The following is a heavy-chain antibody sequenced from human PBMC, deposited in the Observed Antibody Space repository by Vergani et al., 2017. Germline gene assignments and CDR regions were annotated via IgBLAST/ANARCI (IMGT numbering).Heavy chain of an antibody. CDR3: ARDLSGSFRPGSFDF. CDR1: GGTFNSYT. J-gene: IGHJ4*02. V-gene: IGHV1-69*08. Sequence: QVQLVQSGAEVKKPGSSVKVSCKASGGTFNSYTISWVRQAPGQGLEWMGRIIPILGIANYAQKFQGRVMVTADKSTSTAYMELSSLRSQDTAVYYCARDLSGSFRPGSFDFWGQGTLVTVSS. D-gene: IGHD1-26*01. CDR2: IIPILGIA.